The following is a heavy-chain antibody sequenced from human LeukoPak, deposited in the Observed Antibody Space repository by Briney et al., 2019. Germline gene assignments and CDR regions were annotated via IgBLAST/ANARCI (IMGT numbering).Heavy chain of an antibody. CDR2: IYTSGST. D-gene: IGHD6-19*01. J-gene: IGHJ5*02. CDR1: GGSISSGSYY. Sequence: PSQTLSLTCTVSGGSISSGSYYWSWIRQPAGKGLEWIGRIYTSGSTNYNPSLKSRVTISVDTSRNQFSLKLSSVTAADTAVYYCVRVTAVDSQAPNWFDPWGQGTLVTVSS. CDR3: VRVTAVDSQAPNWFDP. V-gene: IGHV4-61*02.